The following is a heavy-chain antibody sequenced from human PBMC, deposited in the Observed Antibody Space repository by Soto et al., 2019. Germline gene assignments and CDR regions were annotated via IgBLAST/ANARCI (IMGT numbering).Heavy chain of an antibody. Sequence: QVHLQESGPGLVKPSGTLSLTCAVSSDSSRSTNWWSWVRQPPGKGLEWIGQIDQRGSSTYNPSLTSLKSRVTMSIEWSKNQLSLMLTSVTAADTAVYYCAKQGAFDFADWGHGTPVIVSS. CDR3: AKQGAFDFAD. J-gene: IGHJ4*01. CDR1: SDSSRSTNW. D-gene: IGHD3-16*01. V-gene: IGHV4-4*02. CDR2: IDQRGSS.